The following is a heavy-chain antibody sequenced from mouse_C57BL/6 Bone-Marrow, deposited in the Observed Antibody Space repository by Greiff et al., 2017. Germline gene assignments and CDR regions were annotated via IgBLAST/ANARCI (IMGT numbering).Heavy chain of an antibody. CDR1: GFSLTSYG. V-gene: IGHV2-9*01. J-gene: IGHJ4*01. Sequence: QVQLKESGPGLVAPSQSLSITCTVSGFSLTSYGVAWVRQPPGKGLEWLGVIWGGGSTNYNSALMSSLSISKDNSKSQVFLKMNRLQTDDTAMYYCAKRTELRSYAMGYWGQGTSVTVAS. CDR3: AKRTELRSYAMGY. D-gene: IGHD1-1*01. CDR2: IWGGGST.